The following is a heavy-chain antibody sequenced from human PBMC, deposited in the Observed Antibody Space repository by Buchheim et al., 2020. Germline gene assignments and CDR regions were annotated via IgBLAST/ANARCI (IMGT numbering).Heavy chain of an antibody. J-gene: IGHJ4*02. Sequence: QVQPQESGPGLVKPSETLSLTCTVSGGSISSYYWSWIRQPPGGGLECIAYIHYSGSTNYNPSLKSRVTISVDTSKHPFSLKVSSVTAADTAVYYCARQGHYGDYDNWGQGTL. V-gene: IGHV4-59*08. CDR3: ARQGHYGDYDN. D-gene: IGHD4-17*01. CDR1: GGSISSYY. CDR2: IHYSGST.